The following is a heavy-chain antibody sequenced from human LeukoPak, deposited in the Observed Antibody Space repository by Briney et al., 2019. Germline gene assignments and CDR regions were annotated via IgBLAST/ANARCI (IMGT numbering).Heavy chain of an antibody. V-gene: IGHV3-53*01. CDR2: IYSGGST. Sequence: GGSLRLSCAASGFTVSSNYMSWVRQAPGKGLEWVSVIYSGGSTYYADSVKGRFTISRDNSKNTLYLQMNSLTAEDTAVYYCASGRAAAGTGYYFDYWGQGTLVTVSS. CDR1: GFTVSSNY. CDR3: ASGRAAAGTGYYFDY. D-gene: IGHD6-13*01. J-gene: IGHJ4*02.